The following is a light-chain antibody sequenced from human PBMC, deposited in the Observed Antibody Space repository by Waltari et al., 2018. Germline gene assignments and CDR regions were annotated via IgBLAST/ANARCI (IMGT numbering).Light chain of an antibody. CDR2: GVS. V-gene: IGLV2-14*03. CDR3: ASYASSYTWV. Sequence: QSALTQPASVSGSPGQSITISCTGTNSDVGGYNYVSWFQQHPGTAPRLMIFGVSDRPPVVSNRVSVSNSGNTASLTISGLQAEDEAHYYCASYASSYTWVFGGGTKLTVL. CDR1: NSDVGGYNY. J-gene: IGLJ3*02.